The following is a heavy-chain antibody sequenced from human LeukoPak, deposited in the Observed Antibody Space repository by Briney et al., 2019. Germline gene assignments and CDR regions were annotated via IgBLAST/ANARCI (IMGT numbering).Heavy chain of an antibody. Sequence: GGSLRLSCSASGFTFSAYWMTWVRQTPEKGLEWVANIKQDGSEKYYVDSVKGRFTISRDNAKNSLYLQMNSLRGDDTALYYCARDRHGSGLWGQGTLVIVSS. CDR2: IKQDGSEK. CDR1: GFTFSAYW. J-gene: IGHJ4*02. V-gene: IGHV3-7*01. D-gene: IGHD6-25*01. CDR3: ARDRHGSGL.